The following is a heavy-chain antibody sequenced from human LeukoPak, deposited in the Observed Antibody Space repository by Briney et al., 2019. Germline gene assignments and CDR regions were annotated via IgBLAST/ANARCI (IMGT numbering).Heavy chain of an antibody. J-gene: IGHJ3*02. Sequence: ASVKVSCKASGYTFTGYYMHWVRQAPGQGLEWMGWINPNSGGTNYAQKFQGRVTMTRGTSISTAYMELSRLRSDDTAVYYCARKAEWLSDAFDIWGQGTMVTVSS. D-gene: IGHD3-3*01. V-gene: IGHV1-2*02. CDR2: INPNSGGT. CDR3: ARKAEWLSDAFDI. CDR1: GYTFTGYY.